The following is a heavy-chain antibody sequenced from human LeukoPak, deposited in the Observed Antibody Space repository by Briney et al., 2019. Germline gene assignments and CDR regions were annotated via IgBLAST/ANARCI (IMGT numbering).Heavy chain of an antibody. Sequence: ASVKVSCNASGYTFTGYYMHWVRQAPGPGLEWMGWINPNSGNTGYAQKFQGRVTMTRNTSISTAYMELSSLRSEDTAVYYCARVNPAYYYYYMDVWGKGTTVTISS. CDR3: ARVNPAYYYYYMDV. V-gene: IGHV1-8*02. CDR2: INPNSGNT. D-gene: IGHD1-14*01. J-gene: IGHJ6*03. CDR1: GYTFTGYY.